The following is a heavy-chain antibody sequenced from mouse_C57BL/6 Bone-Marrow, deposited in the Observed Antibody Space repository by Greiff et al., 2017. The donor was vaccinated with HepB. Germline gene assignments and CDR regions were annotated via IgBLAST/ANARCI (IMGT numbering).Heavy chain of an antibody. V-gene: IGHV1-55*01. Sequence: VKLQESGAELVKPGASVKMSCKASGYTFTSYWITWVKQRPGQGLEWIGDIYPGSGSTNYNEKFKSKATLTVDTSSSTAYMQLSSLTSEDSAVYYCARNPLYYYGSSYGYFDYWGQGTTLTVSS. CDR1: GYTFTSYW. J-gene: IGHJ2*01. D-gene: IGHD1-1*01. CDR2: IYPGSGST. CDR3: ARNPLYYYGSSYGYFDY.